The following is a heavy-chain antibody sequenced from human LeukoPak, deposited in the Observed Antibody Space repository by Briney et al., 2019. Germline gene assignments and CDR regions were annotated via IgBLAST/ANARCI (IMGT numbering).Heavy chain of an antibody. CDR2: IYPGDSDT. CDR3: ARQYYYDSSGYPYDAFDI. CDR1: GSSFTSYW. J-gene: IGHJ3*02. V-gene: IGHV5-51*01. D-gene: IGHD3-22*01. Sequence: GESLKISCKGSGSSFTSYWIGWVRQMPGKGLQWMGIIYPGDSDTRYSPSFQGQVTISADKSISTAYLQWSSLKASDTAMYYCARQYYYDSSGYPYDAFDIWGQGTMVTVSS.